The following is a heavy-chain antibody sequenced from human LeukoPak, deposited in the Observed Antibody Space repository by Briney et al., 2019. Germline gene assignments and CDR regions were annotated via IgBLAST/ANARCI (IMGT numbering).Heavy chain of an antibody. CDR1: GYTFTSYA. CDR2: ISGYNGNT. J-gene: IGHJ4*02. V-gene: IGHV1-18*01. D-gene: IGHD3-3*01. CDR3: ARDWRGTIFSFDY. Sequence: GASVKVSCKASGYTFTSYAMHWVRQAPGQGLEWMGWISGYNGNTNYAQKLQGRVTMTTDTSTSTAYMELRSLRSDDTAVYYCARDWRGTIFSFDYWGQGTLVTVSS.